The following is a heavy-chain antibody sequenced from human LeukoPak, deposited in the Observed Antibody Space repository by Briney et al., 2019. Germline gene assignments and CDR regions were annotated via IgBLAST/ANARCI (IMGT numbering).Heavy chain of an antibody. CDR2: ISYDGSKK. J-gene: IGHJ6*03. V-gene: IGHV3-30*04. CDR1: GFTFSSYA. Sequence: PGGSLRLSCAASGFTFSSYAMHWVRQAPGKGLEWVAVISYDGSKKYYADSVKGRFTISRDNSKSTQHLQMNSLRAEDTAVYYCARGPRVGAAGFVYYHYIDVWGKGTTVTASS. CDR3: ARGPRVGAAGFVYYHYIDV. D-gene: IGHD1-26*01.